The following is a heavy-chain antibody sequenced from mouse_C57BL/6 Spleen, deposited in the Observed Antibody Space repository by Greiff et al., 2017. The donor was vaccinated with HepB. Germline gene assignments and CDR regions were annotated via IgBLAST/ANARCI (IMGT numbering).Heavy chain of an antibody. CDR2: IYPGSGST. CDR1: GYTFTSYW. V-gene: IGHV1-55*01. J-gene: IGHJ2*01. Sequence: QVQLQQPGAELVKPGASVKMSCKASGYTFTSYWITWVKQRPGQGLEWIGDIYPGSGSTNYNEKFKSKATLTVDTSSSTAYMQLSSLTSEDSAVYYGASSGLRYDYGGSYLDYGGQGTTLTVSS. D-gene: IGHD2-4*01. CDR3: ASSGLRYDYGGSYLDY.